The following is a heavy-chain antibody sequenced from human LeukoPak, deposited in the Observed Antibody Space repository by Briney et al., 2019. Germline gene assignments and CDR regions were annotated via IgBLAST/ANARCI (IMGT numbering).Heavy chain of an antibody. Sequence: SETLSLTCAVYGGSFSGYYWSWIRQPPGKGLEWIGEINHSGSTNYNPSLKSRVTISVDTSKNQFSLKLSSVTAADTAVYYCARGPDPTYYYGSGSYLANNYYYYYGMDVWGQGTTVTVSS. D-gene: IGHD3-10*01. J-gene: IGHJ6*02. CDR2: INHSGST. CDR1: GGSFSGYY. CDR3: ARGPDPTYYYGSGSYLANNYYYYYGMDV. V-gene: IGHV4-34*01.